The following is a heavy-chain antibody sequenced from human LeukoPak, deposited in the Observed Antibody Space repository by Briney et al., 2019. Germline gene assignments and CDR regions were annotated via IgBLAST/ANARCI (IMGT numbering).Heavy chain of an antibody. Sequence: SETLSLTCAVYGGSFIGFHWNWIRQPPGKGLEWIGDINHSGSTNYNPSLTSRVTISVDTSKNQFSLKLRSVTAADTAVYYCARINSGRLGAFAIWGQGTMVTVSS. D-gene: IGHD1-26*01. V-gene: IGHV4-34*01. CDR1: GGSFIGFH. CDR2: INHSGST. CDR3: ARINSGRLGAFAI. J-gene: IGHJ3*02.